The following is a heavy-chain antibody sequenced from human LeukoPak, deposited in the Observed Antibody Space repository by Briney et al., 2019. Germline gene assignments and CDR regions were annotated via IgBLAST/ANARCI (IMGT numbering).Heavy chain of an antibody. CDR1: GFTFSSYT. V-gene: IGHV3-23*01. D-gene: IGHD6-19*01. CDR3: VKEVDSSFDY. CDR2: IHGAGTTT. J-gene: IGHJ4*02. Sequence: GGSLRLSRAASGFTFSSYTMNWVRQAPGKGLEWVSTIHGAGTTTFFADSVKGRFTISRDNSKNILYLQMNSLRAEDTAVYFCVKEVDSSFDYWGQGTLVTVSS.